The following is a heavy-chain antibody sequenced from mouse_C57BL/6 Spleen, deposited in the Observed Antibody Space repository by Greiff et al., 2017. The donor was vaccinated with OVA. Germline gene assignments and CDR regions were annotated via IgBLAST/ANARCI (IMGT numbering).Heavy chain of an antibody. CDR3: ARRGYDGYYGWYFDV. D-gene: IGHD2-3*01. Sequence: QVQLKQSGAELVKPGASVKMSCKASGYTFTTYPIEWMKQNHGKSLEWIGNFHPYNDDTKYNEKFKGKATLTVEKSSSTVYLELSRLTSDDSAVYYCARRGYDGYYGWYFDVWGTGTTVTVSS. V-gene: IGHV1-47*01. CDR2: FHPYNDDT. CDR1: GYTFTTYP. J-gene: IGHJ1*03.